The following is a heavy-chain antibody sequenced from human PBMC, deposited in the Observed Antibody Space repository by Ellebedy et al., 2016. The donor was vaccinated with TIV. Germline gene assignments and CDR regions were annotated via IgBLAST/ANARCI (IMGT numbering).Heavy chain of an antibody. Sequence: MPSETLSLTCTVSGGSISSGDYYWSWIRQPPGKGLEWIGYISYSGSTNYNPSLKSRVTISVDTSKNQFSLKLSSVTAADTAVYYCASTQIGSTVTNPYYYGMDVWGQGTTVTVSS. CDR3: ASTQIGSTVTNPYYYGMDV. CDR1: GGSISSGDYY. CDR2: ISYSGST. D-gene: IGHD4-17*01. V-gene: IGHV4-61*08. J-gene: IGHJ6*02.